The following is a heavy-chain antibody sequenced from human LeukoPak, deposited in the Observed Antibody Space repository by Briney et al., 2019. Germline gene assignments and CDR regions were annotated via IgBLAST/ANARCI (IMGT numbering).Heavy chain of an antibody. J-gene: IGHJ6*03. Sequence: GGSLRLSCAASGFTFSSYAMDWVRQASGKGLEWVAVISYDGSNKYYADSVKGRFTISRDNSKNTLYLQMNSLRAEDTAVYYCARDQGSGINYYYYYMDVWGKGTTVTVSS. CDR1: GFTFSSYA. CDR3: ARDQGSGINYYYYYMDV. CDR2: ISYDGSNK. V-gene: IGHV3-30*01. D-gene: IGHD3-10*01.